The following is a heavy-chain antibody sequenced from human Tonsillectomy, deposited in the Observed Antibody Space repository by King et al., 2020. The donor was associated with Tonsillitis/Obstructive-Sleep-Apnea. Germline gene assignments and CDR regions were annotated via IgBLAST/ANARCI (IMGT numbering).Heavy chain of an antibody. V-gene: IGHV3-30*04. CDR2: ISYDGSNE. D-gene: IGHD2-2*02. J-gene: IGHJ4*02. CDR1: GFTFSSYA. CDR3: ARDRPIVVIPAAIKGGFDY. Sequence: VQLVESGGGVVQPGRSLRLSCAASGFTFSSYAMHWVRQAPGKGLEWVAVISYDGSNEYYADSVKGRFTISRDNSKNTLYLQMNSLRAEDTAVYYCARDRPIVVIPAAIKGGFDYWGQGTLVTVSS.